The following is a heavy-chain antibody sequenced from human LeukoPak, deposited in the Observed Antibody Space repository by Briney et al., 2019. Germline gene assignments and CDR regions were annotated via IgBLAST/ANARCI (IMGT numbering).Heavy chain of an antibody. V-gene: IGHV3-23*01. Sequence: GGSLRLSCAASGFTFSSYAMSWVRQAPGKGLEWVSAISGSGGSTYYADSVKGRFTISRDNSKNTLYLQMNSLRAEDTAVYYCAKGTGDFWSGYYIPFDYWGQGTLVTVSS. J-gene: IGHJ4*02. CDR1: GFTFSSYA. CDR3: AKGTGDFWSGYYIPFDY. CDR2: ISGSGGST. D-gene: IGHD3-3*01.